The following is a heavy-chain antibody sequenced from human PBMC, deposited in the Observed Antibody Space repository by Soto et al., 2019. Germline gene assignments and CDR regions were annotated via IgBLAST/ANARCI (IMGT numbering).Heavy chain of an antibody. J-gene: IGHJ3*01. CDR1: GFILSYFA. Sequence: GGSLRLSCGVSGFILSYFAMDWVRQAPGKGLEWVSGISGSGGSTYYADSVKGRFTISRDNSKNTLYLQMNSLRAEDTAVYYCAKAGVLRYFDWLLPLGVWGQGTMVTVSS. CDR2: ISGSGGST. CDR3: AKAGVLRYFDWLLPLGV. D-gene: IGHD3-9*01. V-gene: IGHV3-23*01.